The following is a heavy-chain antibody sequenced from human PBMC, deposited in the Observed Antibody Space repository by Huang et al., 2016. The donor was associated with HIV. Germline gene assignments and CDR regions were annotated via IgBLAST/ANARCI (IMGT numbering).Heavy chain of an antibody. CDR3: ATSTPDVGAGVLRSAFDI. D-gene: IGHD2-15*01. CDR1: GYTVSELS. V-gene: IGHV1-24*01. CDR2: FEPEEGET. Sequence: QVQLVESGAELKKPGASVRVSCKVSGYTVSELSLHWVRQAPEKGLEWMGGFEPEEGETIYAQRLQGRVTMTEDTSTDAAYMELSSLRPEDTAVYYWATSTPDVGAGVLRSAFDIWGQGTMVTVSS. J-gene: IGHJ3*02.